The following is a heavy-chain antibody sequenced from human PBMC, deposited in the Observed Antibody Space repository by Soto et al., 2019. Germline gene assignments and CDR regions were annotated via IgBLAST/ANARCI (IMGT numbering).Heavy chain of an antibody. D-gene: IGHD3-10*01. CDR1: GGSISSSSYY. CDR2: IYYSGST. V-gene: IGHV4-39*01. Sequence: SETLSLTCTVSGGSISSSSYYWGWIRQPPGKGLEWIGSIYYSGSTYYNPSLKSRVTISVDTSKNQFSLRLSSVTAADTAVYYCARHETLYYGSGSYTFDYWGQGTLVTVSS. J-gene: IGHJ4*02. CDR3: ARHETLYYGSGSYTFDY.